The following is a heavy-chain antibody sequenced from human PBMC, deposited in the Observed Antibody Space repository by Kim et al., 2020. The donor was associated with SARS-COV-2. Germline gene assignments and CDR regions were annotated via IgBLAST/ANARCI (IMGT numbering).Heavy chain of an antibody. CDR3: ARGGHSFEINYYYAMDV. CDR1: TYTFTDYY. J-gene: IGHJ6*02. D-gene: IGHD5-18*01. V-gene: IGHV1-2*06. CDR2: INPDSGGT. Sequence: ASVKVSCTASTYTFTDYYIHWVRQAPGQGLEWMGRINPDSGGTGYAQKFQGRITMTGDTSISTAYMELSRLTSEDTAVYYCARGGHSFEINYYYAMDVWGPGTTVTVSS.